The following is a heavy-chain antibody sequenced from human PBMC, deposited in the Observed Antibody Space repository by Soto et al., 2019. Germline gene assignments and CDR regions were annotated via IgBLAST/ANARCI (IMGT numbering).Heavy chain of an antibody. J-gene: IGHJ6*02. D-gene: IGHD2-2*01. CDR2: IYYSGST. V-gene: IGHV4-39*01. CDR1: GGSISSSSYY. CDR3: ARQGYCSSTRCYDNGMDV. Sequence: PSETLSLTCTVSGGSISSSSYYWGWIRQPPGKGLEWIGSIYYSGSTYYNPSLKSRVTISVDTSKNQFSLKLSSVTAADTAVYYCARQGYCSSTRCYDNGMDVWGQGTTVTVSS.